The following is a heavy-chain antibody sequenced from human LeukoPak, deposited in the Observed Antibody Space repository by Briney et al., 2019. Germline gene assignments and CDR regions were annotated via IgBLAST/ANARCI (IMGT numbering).Heavy chain of an antibody. J-gene: IGHJ4*02. V-gene: IGHV3-30-3*01. CDR2: ISYDGNNK. Sequence: TGRSLRLSCAASGFTFSSYAMHWVRQAPGKGLEWVAVISYDGNNKYYADSVKGRFTISRDNSKNTLYLQINSLRAEDTAVYYCARGSYGDPRNGPKYWGQGTLVTVSS. D-gene: IGHD4-17*01. CDR3: ARGSYGDPRNGPKY. CDR1: GFTFSSYA.